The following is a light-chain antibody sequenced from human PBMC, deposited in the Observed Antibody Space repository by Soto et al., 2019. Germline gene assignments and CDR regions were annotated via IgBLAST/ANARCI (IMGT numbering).Light chain of an antibody. CDR3: QQYNNWPPIT. CDR2: GAS. V-gene: IGKV3-15*01. Sequence: EIVMTQSPATLSLSPGERATLSCRASQSVSGNLAWYQQKPGQAPRLLIYGASTRATGIPARFRGSGSGTEFTLAISSPQSEDFAVYYCQQYNNWPPITFGQGTRLEIK. CDR1: QSVSGN. J-gene: IGKJ5*01.